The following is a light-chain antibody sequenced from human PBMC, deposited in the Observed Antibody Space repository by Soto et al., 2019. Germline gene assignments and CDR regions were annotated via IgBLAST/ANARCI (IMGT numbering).Light chain of an antibody. V-gene: IGKV3-20*01. CDR2: GAS. CDR1: QSVSSH. CDR3: QQYDSSPTWT. Sequence: ELMETQTPATRCVGPVGKARLSCRPSQSVSSHLAWYQQKPGQAPRLLIYGASSRATGIPDRFSGSESGTDFTLTIKRLEPEDFAVYYCQQYDSSPTWTFGQGTKGDIK. J-gene: IGKJ1*01.